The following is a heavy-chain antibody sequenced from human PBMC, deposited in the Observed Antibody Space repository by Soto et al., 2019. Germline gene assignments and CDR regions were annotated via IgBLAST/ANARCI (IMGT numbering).Heavy chain of an antibody. Sequence: PGGSLSLSCAASGFTFSSYWMSWVRQAPGKGLEWVANIKQDGSEKYYVDSVKGRFTISRDNAKNSLYLQMNSLRAEDTAVYYCASPRPFRYCSGGSCYGGDAFDIWGQGTMVIVSS. CDR1: GFTFSSYW. CDR2: IKQDGSEK. V-gene: IGHV3-7*01. J-gene: IGHJ3*02. CDR3: ASPRPFRYCSGGSCYGGDAFDI. D-gene: IGHD2-15*01.